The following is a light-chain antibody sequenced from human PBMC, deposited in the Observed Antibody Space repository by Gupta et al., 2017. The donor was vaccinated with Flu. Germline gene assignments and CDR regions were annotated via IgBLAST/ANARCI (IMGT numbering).Light chain of an antibody. V-gene: IGKV1-8*01. Sequence: ANRMSQPPPSIPASTGDRVTITCRASQGISSYLAWYQQKPGKAPKLLIYAASTLQSGVPSRFSGSGSGTDLNLTISCLQSEDFATYYCQQYYSYPQYTFGQGTKLEIK. CDR3: QQYYSYPQYT. J-gene: IGKJ2*01. CDR1: QGISSY. CDR2: AAS.